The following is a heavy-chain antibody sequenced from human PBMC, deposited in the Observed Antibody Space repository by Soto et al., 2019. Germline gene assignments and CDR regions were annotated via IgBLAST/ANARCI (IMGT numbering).Heavy chain of an antibody. V-gene: IGHV3-15*01. Sequence: GGSLRLSCAASGFTFSNAWMSWVRQAPGKGLEWVGRIKSKTDGGTTDYAAPVKGRFTISRDDSKNTLYLQMNSLKTEDTAVYYCTTQFGGVIVLYYWGQGTLVTVSS. CDR2: IKSKTDGGTT. CDR1: GFTFSNAW. J-gene: IGHJ4*02. CDR3: TTQFGGVIVLYY. D-gene: IGHD3-16*02.